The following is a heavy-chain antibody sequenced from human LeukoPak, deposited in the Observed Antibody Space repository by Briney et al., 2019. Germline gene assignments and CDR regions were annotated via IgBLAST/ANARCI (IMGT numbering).Heavy chain of an antibody. V-gene: IGHV3-30-3*01. CDR1: GFTFSYNE. Sequence: GGSLRLSCVVSGFTFSYNEMHWVRQAPGKGLEWVAFVSYDGTNKNYADSVKGRFTISRDNSKNTLYLQMNSLRTEDTAVYYCARRMAANAFDIWGQGTMVTVSS. D-gene: IGHD5-24*01. CDR2: VSYDGTNK. CDR3: ARRMAANAFDI. J-gene: IGHJ3*02.